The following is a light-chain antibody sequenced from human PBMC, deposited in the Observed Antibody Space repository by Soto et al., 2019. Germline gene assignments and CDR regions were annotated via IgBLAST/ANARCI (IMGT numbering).Light chain of an antibody. V-gene: IGKV3-20*01. J-gene: IGKJ5*01. CDR1: HSININS. CDR3: QQYANSPIT. Sequence: IVLPQSPGTLSLSPGARANLSCRASHSININSLAWYQQKPGQAPRLLISGASSRATGIPDRFSGSGSGTDFTLTIGRLEPEDFAVYFCQQYANSPITFGQGTQLEIK. CDR2: GAS.